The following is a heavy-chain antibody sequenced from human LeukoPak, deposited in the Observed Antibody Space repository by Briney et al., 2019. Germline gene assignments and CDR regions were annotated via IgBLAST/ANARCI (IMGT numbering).Heavy chain of an antibody. CDR1: GFTFDDYA. Sequence: PGRSPRLSCAASGFTFDDYAMHWVRQAPGKSLEWVSGISWNSGSIGYADSVKGRFTISRDNAKNSLYLQMNSLRAEDTAVYYCAFEGGDTSRDAYFQHWGQGTLVIVSS. V-gene: IGHV3-9*01. CDR3: AFEGGDTSRDAYFQH. CDR2: ISWNSGSI. D-gene: IGHD6-13*01. J-gene: IGHJ1*01.